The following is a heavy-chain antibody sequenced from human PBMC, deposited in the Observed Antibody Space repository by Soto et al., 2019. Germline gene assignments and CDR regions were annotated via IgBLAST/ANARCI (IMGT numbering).Heavy chain of an antibody. Sequence: ASETLSLTCTVSGGSISSYYWSWIRQPPGKGLEWIGYIYYSGSTNYNPSLKSRVTISVDTSKNQFSLKLSSVTAADTAVYYCAREVDTAMSWGQGTLVTVSS. V-gene: IGHV4-59*01. J-gene: IGHJ5*02. D-gene: IGHD5-18*01. CDR2: IYYSGST. CDR1: GGSISSYY. CDR3: AREVDTAMS.